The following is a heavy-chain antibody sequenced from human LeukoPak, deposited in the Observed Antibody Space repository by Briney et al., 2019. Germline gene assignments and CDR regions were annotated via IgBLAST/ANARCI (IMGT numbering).Heavy chain of an antibody. CDR1: GYTFTRYD. CDR2: MNPNSGNT. J-gene: IGHJ5*02. CDR3: ARGVSGAAMGDNWFDP. Sequence: AAVKVSRKASGYTFTRYDINWVRQATGQGLEWRGWMNPNSGNTGYAQKFQGRVTSTRNTSISTAYMELSSLRSEDTAVYYCARGVSGAAMGDNWFDPWGQGTLVTVSS. D-gene: IGHD2-2*01. V-gene: IGHV1-8*03.